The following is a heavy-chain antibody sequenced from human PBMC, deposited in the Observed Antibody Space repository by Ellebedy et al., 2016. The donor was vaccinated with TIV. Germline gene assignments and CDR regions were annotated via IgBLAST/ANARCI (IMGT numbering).Heavy chain of an antibody. CDR1: GFTFSSYW. V-gene: IGHV3-74*01. Sequence: GESLKISCAVSGFTFSSYWMHWVRQAPGKGPVWVSTINSDGRTTNYADSVKGRFTISRDNSKNTLYLQMNSLRTEDTAVYYCARGIFGVVSDAFDIWGQGTMVTVSS. J-gene: IGHJ3*02. CDR3: ARGIFGVVSDAFDI. D-gene: IGHD3-3*01. CDR2: INSDGRTT.